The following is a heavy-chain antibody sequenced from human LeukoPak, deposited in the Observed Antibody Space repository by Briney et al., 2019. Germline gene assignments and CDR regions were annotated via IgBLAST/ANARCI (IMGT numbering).Heavy chain of an antibody. CDR3: ARVYSSSSGKAFDI. CDR2: IKQ. D-gene: IGHD6-6*01. J-gene: IGHJ3*02. V-gene: IGHV3-7*01. Sequence: GGSLRLSCAASGFTFSTYWMTWVRQAPGKGLEWVANIKQDVDSVKGRFTISRDNAKTSLYLQMNSLRAEDTAVYCCARVYSSSSGKAFDIWGQGTMVTVSS. CDR1: GFTFSTYW.